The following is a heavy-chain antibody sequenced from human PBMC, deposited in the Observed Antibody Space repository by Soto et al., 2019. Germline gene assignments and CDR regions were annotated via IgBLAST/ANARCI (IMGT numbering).Heavy chain of an antibody. CDR2: IYYSGST. J-gene: IGHJ4*02. CDR1: GGSISSGDYY. V-gene: IGHV4-30-4*01. Sequence: SETLSLTCTVSGGSISSGDYYWSWIRQPPGKGLEWIGYIYYSGSTYYNPSLKSRVTISVDTSKNQFSLKLSSVTAADTAVYYCARLSLYYCSSTRCPRAIDYWGQGTLVTVSS. D-gene: IGHD2-2*01. CDR3: ARLSLYYCSSTRCPRAIDY.